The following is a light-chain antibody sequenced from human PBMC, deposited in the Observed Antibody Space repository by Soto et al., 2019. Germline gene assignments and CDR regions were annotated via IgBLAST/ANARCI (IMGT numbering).Light chain of an antibody. CDR3: QGWDGSSDHVV. CDR2: YDF. J-gene: IGLJ2*01. CDR1: NIGSKS. Sequence: SYELTQPPSVSVAPGKTARITCGGNNIGSKSVHWYQQKPGQAPVLVIYYDFDRPSGIPERFSGSNSGNTATLTITRVEAGDEADYYCQGWDGSSDHVVFGGATKLTVL. V-gene: IGLV3-21*04.